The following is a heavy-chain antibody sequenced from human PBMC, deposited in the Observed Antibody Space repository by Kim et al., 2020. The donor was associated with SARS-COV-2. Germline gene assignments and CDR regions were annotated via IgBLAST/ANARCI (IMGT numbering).Heavy chain of an antibody. J-gene: IGHJ6*02. CDR1: GFTFSGSA. D-gene: IGHD4-17*01. Sequence: GGSLRLSCAASGFTFSGSAMHWVRQASGKGLEWVGRIRSKANSYATAYAASVKGRFTISRDDSKNTAYLQMNSLKTEDTAVYYCTRHSDYGGNSWYYYGMDVWGQGTTVTVSS. CDR3: TRHSDYGGNSWYYYGMDV. CDR2: IRSKANSYAT. V-gene: IGHV3-73*01.